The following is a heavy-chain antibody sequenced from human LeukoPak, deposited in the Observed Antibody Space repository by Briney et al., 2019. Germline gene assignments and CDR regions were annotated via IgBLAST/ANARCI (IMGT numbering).Heavy chain of an antibody. Sequence: GGSLRLSCAASGFXFSSYGMNWVRQSPGKGLEWVANIKQDGSEKYYVDSVKGRFTISRDNAKNSLYPQLNSLRTEDTAVYYCARALIAVPNWFDPWGQGTLVTVSS. J-gene: IGHJ5*02. CDR1: GFXFSSYG. V-gene: IGHV3-7*04. CDR3: ARALIAVPNWFDP. D-gene: IGHD6-19*01. CDR2: IKQDGSEK.